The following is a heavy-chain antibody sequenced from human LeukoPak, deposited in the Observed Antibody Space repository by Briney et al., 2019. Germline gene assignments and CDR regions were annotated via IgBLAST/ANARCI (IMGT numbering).Heavy chain of an antibody. CDR2: IYSGGST. CDR1: GFTVSSNY. D-gene: IGHD1-14*01. V-gene: IGHV3-53*01. CDR3: AKTAPARGNAFDI. J-gene: IGHJ3*02. Sequence: GGSLRLSCAASGFTVSSNYMSWVRQAPGKGLEWVSVIYSGGSTYYADSVKGRFTISRDNSKNTLYLQMNSLRAEDTAVYYCAKTAPARGNAFDIWGQGTMVTVSS.